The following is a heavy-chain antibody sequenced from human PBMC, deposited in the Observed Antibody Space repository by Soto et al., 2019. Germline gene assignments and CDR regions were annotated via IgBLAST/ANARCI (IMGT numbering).Heavy chain of an antibody. V-gene: IGHV3-7*01. CDR3: VRGCGRASCPYFFDY. J-gene: IGHJ4*02. CDR2: IRQDGSEK. Sequence: EVQLVESGGGLDQPGGSLRLSCAASGFTFSTYWMSWVRQAPGKGLEWVATIRQDGSEKHHVDSVEGRFTISRDNAKNSMYLQTNSLRAEDTAMYYCVRGCGRASCPYFFDYWGQGTLVSVSS. D-gene: IGHD2-2*01. CDR1: GFTFSTYW.